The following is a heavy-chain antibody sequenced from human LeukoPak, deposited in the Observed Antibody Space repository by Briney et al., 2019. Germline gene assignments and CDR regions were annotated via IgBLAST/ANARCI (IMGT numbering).Heavy chain of an antibody. V-gene: IGHV3-48*04. D-gene: IGHD3-3*01. CDR1: GIIFSTYA. J-gene: IGHJ4*02. Sequence: GGSLRLSCEFSGIIFSTYAMNWVRQAPGKGLEWISYISGSSSGSTSITQYADSVKGRLTISRDNAKNSLHLQMDSLSAEDTAVYYCARDFWSGYYTEDWGQGALVIVSS. CDR2: ISGSSSGSTSIT. CDR3: ARDFWSGYYTED.